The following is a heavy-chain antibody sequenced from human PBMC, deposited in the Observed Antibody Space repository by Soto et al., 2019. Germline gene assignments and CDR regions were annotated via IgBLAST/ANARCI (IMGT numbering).Heavy chain of an antibody. J-gene: IGHJ4*02. D-gene: IGHD3-3*01. Sequence: PSETLSLTCTVSGGSISSSSYYWGWIRQPPGKGLEWIGSIYYSGSTYYNPSLKSRVTISVDTSKNQFSLKLSSVTAADTAVYYCARTNYDFWSLDYWGQGTLVTVSS. CDR3: ARTNYDFWSLDY. CDR1: GGSISSSSYY. V-gene: IGHV4-39*07. CDR2: IYYSGST.